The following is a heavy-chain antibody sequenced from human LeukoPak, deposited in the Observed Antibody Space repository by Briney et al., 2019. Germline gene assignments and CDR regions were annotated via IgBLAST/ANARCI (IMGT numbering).Heavy chain of an antibody. Sequence: SDTLSLTCAVYGGSLSGYYWNWVRPPPGKGLEWIGEINHKGSSNYNPPLKSRLTISVDTSKNQCSLKLTSVTAADTAVYYCARVPSTEYDVTSNVGALDSWGQGILVSVSS. V-gene: IGHV4-34*01. J-gene: IGHJ4*02. CDR3: ARVPSTEYDVTSNVGALDS. CDR1: GGSLSGYY. CDR2: INHKGSS. D-gene: IGHD2-2*01.